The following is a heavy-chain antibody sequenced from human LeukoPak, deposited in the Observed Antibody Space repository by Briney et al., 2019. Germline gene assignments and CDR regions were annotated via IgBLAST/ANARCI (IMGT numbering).Heavy chain of an antibody. CDR3: ARVSPRIVVFITQAQDAFDI. Sequence: SRTLSLTCAVPGGSISSGDYSWSWIRQPPGKGLEWIGYIYYSGSTYYNPSLKSRVTISVDTSKNHFSLKLSSVTAADTAVHYCARVSPRIVVFITQAQDAFDIWGQGTMVTVSS. V-gene: IGHV4-30-4*01. CDR1: GGSISSGDYS. CDR2: IYYSGST. D-gene: IGHD3-22*01. J-gene: IGHJ3*02.